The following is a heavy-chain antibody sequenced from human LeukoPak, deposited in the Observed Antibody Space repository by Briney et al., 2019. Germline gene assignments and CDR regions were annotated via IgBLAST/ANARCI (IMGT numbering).Heavy chain of an antibody. Sequence: GGSLRLSCAASGFTFSTYNMNWVRQAPGTGLEWVSSISSSSNYISYADSVEGRFTISRDNAKNSLYLQMSSLRAEDTALYYCARGVANNWCFMDVWGQGTTVTVSS. V-gene: IGHV3-21*01. CDR2: ISSSSNYI. D-gene: IGHD1-1*01. J-gene: IGHJ6*02. CDR3: ARGVANNWCFMDV. CDR1: GFTFSTYN.